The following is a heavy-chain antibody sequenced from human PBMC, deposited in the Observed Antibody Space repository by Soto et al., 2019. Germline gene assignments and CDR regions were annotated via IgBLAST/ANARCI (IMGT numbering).Heavy chain of an antibody. Sequence: ASVKVSCKASCYIFTNYGVTWVRQAPGQGLEWMGWISAYNGDTHYAQNLQGRLTMTTDTSTSTGYMELRALGSDDTAVYFCARVEDYFDSSGYAHWGQGTLVTVSS. V-gene: IGHV1-18*04. D-gene: IGHD3-22*01. CDR1: CYIFTNYG. CDR2: ISAYNGDT. CDR3: ARVEDYFDSSGYAH. J-gene: IGHJ1*01.